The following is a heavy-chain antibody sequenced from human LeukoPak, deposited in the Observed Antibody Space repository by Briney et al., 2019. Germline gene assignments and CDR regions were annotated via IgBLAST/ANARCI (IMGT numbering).Heavy chain of an antibody. CDR1: GFTFSSYS. J-gene: IGHJ4*02. CDR2: ISSSSSYI. Sequence: PGGSLRLSCAASGFTFSSYSMNWVRQAPGKGLEWVSSISSSSSYIYYADSVKGRFTISRDNAKNSLYLQMNSLRAEDTAVYYCASLRWGGGDLYYWGQGTLVTVSS. V-gene: IGHV3-21*01. D-gene: IGHD4-17*01. CDR3: ASLRWGGGDLYY.